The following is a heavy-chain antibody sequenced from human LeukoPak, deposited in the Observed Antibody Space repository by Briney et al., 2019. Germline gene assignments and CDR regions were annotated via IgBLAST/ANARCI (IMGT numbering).Heavy chain of an antibody. Sequence: SETLSLTCAVYGGSFSGYYWSWIRQPPGKGLEWIGEINHSGSTNYNPSLKGRVTISVDTSKDQFSLKLSSVTAADTAVYYCARQEDGPDYWGQGTLVTVSS. D-gene: IGHD2-15*01. CDR2: INHSGST. CDR1: GGSFSGYY. J-gene: IGHJ4*02. CDR3: ARQEDGPDY. V-gene: IGHV4-34*01.